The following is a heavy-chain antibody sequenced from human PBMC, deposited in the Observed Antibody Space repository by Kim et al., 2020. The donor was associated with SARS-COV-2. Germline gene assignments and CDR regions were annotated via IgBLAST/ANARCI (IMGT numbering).Heavy chain of an antibody. CDR3: ARDFDY. V-gene: IGHV1-18*01. CDR2: SPYNGYT. Sequence: SPYNGYTHHAERLQGRVTMTTDTSTSTAYMELRSLRSDDTAVYYCARDFDYWGQGTLVTVSS. J-gene: IGHJ4*02.